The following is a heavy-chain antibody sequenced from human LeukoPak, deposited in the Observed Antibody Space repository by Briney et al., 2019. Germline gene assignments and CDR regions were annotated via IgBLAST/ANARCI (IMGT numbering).Heavy chain of an antibody. D-gene: IGHD1-26*01. CDR2: IYYSGTT. Sequence: SETLSLTCTVSGGSISSYYWNWIRQPPGKGLEWIGYIYYSGTTNSNPSLKSRVTISVDTSKNQFSLKLSSVTAADTAVYYCARHQWVPAFDIWGQGTMVTVSS. CDR3: ARHQWVPAFDI. V-gene: IGHV4-59*08. CDR1: GGSISSYY. J-gene: IGHJ3*02.